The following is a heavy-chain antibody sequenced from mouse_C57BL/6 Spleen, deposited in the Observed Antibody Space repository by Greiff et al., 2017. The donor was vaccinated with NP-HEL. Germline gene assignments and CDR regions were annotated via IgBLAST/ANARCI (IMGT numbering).Heavy chain of an antibody. CDR3: ARSDYFDY. CDR2: IDPEDGET. V-gene: IGHV14-2*01. J-gene: IGHJ2*01. CDR1: GFNIKDYY. Sequence: VQLQQSGAELVKPGASVKLSCTASGFNIKDYYMHWVKQRTEQGLEWIGRIDPEDGETKYAPKFPGKATITADTSSNTAYLQLSSLTSEDTAVYYCARSDYFDYWGQGTTLTVSS.